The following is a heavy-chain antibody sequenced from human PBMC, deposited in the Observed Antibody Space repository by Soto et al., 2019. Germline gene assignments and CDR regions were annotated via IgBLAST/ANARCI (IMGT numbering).Heavy chain of an antibody. V-gene: IGHV3-7*01. D-gene: IGHD1-1*01. CDR2: IRQDGNEE. CDR3: AKAEGYSFDI. Sequence: EVKLVETGGGLVQPGGSLRLSCAASGFTFRSHWMSWVRQAPGKGLEWVANIRQDGNEEQYLDSVKGRFTLSRDNAKNLLYLQMNGLTVEDTAVYYCAKAEGYSFDIRGQGTMVTVSS. J-gene: IGHJ3*02. CDR1: GFTFRSHW.